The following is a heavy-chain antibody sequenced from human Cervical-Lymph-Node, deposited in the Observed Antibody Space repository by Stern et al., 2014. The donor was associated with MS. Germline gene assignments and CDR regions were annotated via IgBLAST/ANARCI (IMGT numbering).Heavy chain of an antibody. D-gene: IGHD5-18*01. CDR2: ISSSSSYI. Sequence: VQLVESGGGLVKPGGSLRLSCAASGFTFSSYSMNWVRQAPGKGLEWVSSISSSSSYIYYAGSVKGRFTISRDNAKNSLYLQMNSLRAEDTAVYYCARGSGYSYGYGYWGQGTLVTVSS. CDR3: ARGSGYSYGYGY. V-gene: IGHV3-21*01. J-gene: IGHJ4*02. CDR1: GFTFSSYS.